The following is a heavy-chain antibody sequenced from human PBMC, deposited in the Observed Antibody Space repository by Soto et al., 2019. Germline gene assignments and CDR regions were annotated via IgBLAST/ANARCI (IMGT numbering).Heavy chain of an antibody. CDR2: IIPIFGTA. J-gene: IGHJ4*02. CDR3: ARDKGIAARPNYFDY. CDR1: GGTFSSYA. Sequence: SVKVSCKDSGGTFSSYAIGWVRQAPGQGLEWMGGIIPIFGTANYAQKFQGRVTITADESTSTAYMELSSLRSEDTAVYYCARDKGIAARPNYFDYWGQGTLVTVSS. V-gene: IGHV1-69*13. D-gene: IGHD6-6*01.